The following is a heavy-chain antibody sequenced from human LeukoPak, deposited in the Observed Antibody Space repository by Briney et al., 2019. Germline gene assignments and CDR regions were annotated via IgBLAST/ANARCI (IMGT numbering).Heavy chain of an antibody. D-gene: IGHD4-23*01. Sequence: SVKVSCKASGGTFSSYAISWVRQAPGQGLEWMGGIIPIFGTANYAQKFQGRVTITTDESTSTAYMELSSLRSEDTAVYYCAVGGNGYYYMDVWGKGTTVTVSS. CDR1: GGTFSSYA. CDR2: IIPIFGTA. CDR3: AVGGNGYYYMDV. V-gene: IGHV1-69*05. J-gene: IGHJ6*03.